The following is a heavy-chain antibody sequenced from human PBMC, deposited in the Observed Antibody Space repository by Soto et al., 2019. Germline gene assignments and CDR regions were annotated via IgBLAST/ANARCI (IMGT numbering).Heavy chain of an antibody. CDR1: GFTFRNAW. J-gene: IGHJ3*02. CDR2: IENKNDGGTT. CDR3: SQDLTEYSSSWYVLDT. V-gene: IGHV3-15*04. D-gene: IGHD6-13*01. Sequence: WESLRLSCAASGFTFRNAWMSWVRQAPGKGLEWVGRIENKNDGGTTDYAAPVKGRFTISRDDSKTTLYLQMNSLKTEDTAVCSCSQDLTEYSSSWYVLDTWGQGIMVPVS.